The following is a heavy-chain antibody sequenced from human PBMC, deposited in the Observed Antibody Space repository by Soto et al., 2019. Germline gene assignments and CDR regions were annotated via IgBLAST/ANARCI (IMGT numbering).Heavy chain of an antibody. CDR2: IVVGSGNT. Sequence: ASVKVSCKASGFTFTSSAVQWVRQARGQRLEWIGWIVVGSGNTNYAQKFQERVTITRDMSTSTAYMELSSLRSEDTAVYYCARDRPTYYYDSSGHSDAFDIWGQGTMVTVSS. J-gene: IGHJ3*02. CDR1: GFTFTSSA. V-gene: IGHV1-58*01. CDR3: ARDRPTYYYDSSGHSDAFDI. D-gene: IGHD3-22*01.